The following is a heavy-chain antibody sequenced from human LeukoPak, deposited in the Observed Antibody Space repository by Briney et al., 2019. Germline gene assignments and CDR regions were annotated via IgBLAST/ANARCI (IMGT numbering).Heavy chain of an antibody. CDR3: ARKDGDY. Sequence: SETLPLTCTVSGASISSFHWTWIRQPAGKGLEWTGLIYSSGSTIYNPSLKSRVAMSVDMTKNQLSLKLSSVTAADTAMYYCARKDGDYWGQGTLVTVSS. V-gene: IGHV4-4*07. CDR2: IYSSGST. J-gene: IGHJ4*02. CDR1: GASISSFH.